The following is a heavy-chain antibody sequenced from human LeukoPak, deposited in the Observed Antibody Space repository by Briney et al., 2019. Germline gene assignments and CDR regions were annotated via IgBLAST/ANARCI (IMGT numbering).Heavy chain of an antibody. D-gene: IGHD4-17*01. J-gene: IGHJ6*03. CDR1: GYSFTSYW. V-gene: IGHV5-51*01. CDR3: ARHRGDYYYYMDV. CDR2: IYPGDSDT. Sequence: GESLKISCKGSGYSFTSYWIGWVRQMPGKGLEWMGIIYPGDSDTRHSPSFQDQVTISADKSISTAYLQWSSLKASDTAMYYCARHRGDYYYYMDVWGKGTTVTVSS.